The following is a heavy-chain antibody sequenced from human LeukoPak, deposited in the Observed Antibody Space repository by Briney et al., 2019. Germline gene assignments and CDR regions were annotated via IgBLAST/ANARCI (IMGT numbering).Heavy chain of an antibody. D-gene: IGHD3-22*01. J-gene: IGHJ4*02. CDR3: ASSYFYDGNRYFDY. V-gene: IGHV4-59*08. CDR1: GGSITSYY. Sequence: ASETLSLTRSVSGGSITSYYWSWIRQPPGKGLEWIGYIYYTGSTNSNPSLESRVTISLDTSKNQFFLKLSSVTAADTAMYYCASSYFYDGNRYFDYWGRGTMVSVSS. CDR2: IYYTGST.